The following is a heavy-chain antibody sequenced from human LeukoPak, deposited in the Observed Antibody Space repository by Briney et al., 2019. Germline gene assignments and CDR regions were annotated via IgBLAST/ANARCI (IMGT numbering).Heavy chain of an antibody. CDR3: ARGGYCSGGSCYHFDY. CDR1: GGSISSGSYY. D-gene: IGHD2-15*01. J-gene: IGHJ4*02. V-gene: IGHV4-61*02. Sequence: SETLSLTCTVSGGSISSGSYYWRWIRQPAGEVLEWIGRIYTSGSTNYNPSLKSRVAISVDTSKKQFSLKLSSVTAADTAVYYCARGGYCSGGSCYHFDYWGQGTLVTVSS. CDR2: IYTSGST.